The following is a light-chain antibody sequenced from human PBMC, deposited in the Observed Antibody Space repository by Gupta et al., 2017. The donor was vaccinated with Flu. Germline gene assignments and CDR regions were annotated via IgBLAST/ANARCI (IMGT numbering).Light chain of an antibody. Sequence: QSVLAQPPSASETPGQRVTISCSGSSSNIGSNPVNWYQQVPGTAPKLLIYGNSQRPSGVPDRFSSSKSGTSASLAISGLQSEDEADYYCAAWDDSLNGHYVFGTGTKVTVL. CDR2: GNS. V-gene: IGLV1-44*01. J-gene: IGLJ1*01. CDR3: AAWDDSLNGHYV. CDR1: SSNIGSNP.